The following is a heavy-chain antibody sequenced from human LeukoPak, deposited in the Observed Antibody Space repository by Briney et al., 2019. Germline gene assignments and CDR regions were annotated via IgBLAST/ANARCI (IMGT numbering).Heavy chain of an antibody. CDR2: MYNSGST. Sequence: SETLSLTCTVSGGSIRGSYWSWIRQPPGKGLEWIAYMYNSGSTNYNSSLKSRVTISIDTSKNQFSLKLSSLTAADTAIYYCARGIESYGDYGYWGQGILVTVSS. D-gene: IGHD4-17*01. CDR3: ARGIESYGDYGY. V-gene: IGHV4-59*01. J-gene: IGHJ4*02. CDR1: GGSIRGSY.